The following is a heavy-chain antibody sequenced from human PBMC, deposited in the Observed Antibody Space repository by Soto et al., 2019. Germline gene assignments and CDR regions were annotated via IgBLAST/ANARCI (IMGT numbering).Heavy chain of an antibody. CDR3: ARDLRGYDFWSGYPGDGYYYYGMDV. V-gene: IGHV3-48*02. D-gene: IGHD3-3*01. J-gene: IGHJ6*02. Sequence: PGGSLRLSCAASGFTFSSYSMNWVRQAPGKGLEWVSYISSSSSTIYYADSVKGRFTISRDNAKNSLYLQMNSLRDEDTAVYYCARDLRGYDFWSGYPGDGYYYYGMDVWGQGTTVTVSS. CDR2: ISSSSSTI. CDR1: GFTFSSYS.